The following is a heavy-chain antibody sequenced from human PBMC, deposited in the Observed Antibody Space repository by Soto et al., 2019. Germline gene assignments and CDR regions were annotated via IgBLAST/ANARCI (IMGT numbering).Heavy chain of an antibody. V-gene: IGHV1-18*01. CDR2: ISAYNGNT. D-gene: IGHD6-19*01. Sequence: GASVKLSCKASGYTFTSYGISWVRQAPGQGLEWMGWISAYNGNTNYAQKLQGRVTMTTDTSTSTAYMELRSLRSDDTAVYYCARDSRIAVAKRDAFDIWGQGIMVTVSS. CDR3: ARDSRIAVAKRDAFDI. J-gene: IGHJ3*02. CDR1: GYTFTSYG.